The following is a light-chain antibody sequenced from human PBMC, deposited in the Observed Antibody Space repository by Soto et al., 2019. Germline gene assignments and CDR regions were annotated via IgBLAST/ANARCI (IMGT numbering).Light chain of an antibody. J-gene: IGKJ1*01. CDR2: GAS. V-gene: IGKV3-15*01. CDR3: QQYGNSPQT. CDR1: QSVTDN. Sequence: IEMTQSPATLSVSPGERATLSCRASQSVTDNLAWYQQKPGQAPRLLIYGASTRASGIPARFSGSGSGTDFTLTISSLQSEDFAVYYCQQYGNSPQTFGQGTKVEIK.